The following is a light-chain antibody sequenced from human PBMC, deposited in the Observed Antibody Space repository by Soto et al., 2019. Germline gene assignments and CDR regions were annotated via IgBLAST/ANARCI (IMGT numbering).Light chain of an antibody. Sequence: EIVLTQSPATLSLSPGERATPSCRASQSVSNFLAWYQQKPGQAPRLLIYDASNRATGIPARFSGSGSGTDFTLTIRSLEPEDFAIYYCQQYSGSPITFGLGTRLEIK. V-gene: IGKV3-11*01. CDR2: DAS. J-gene: IGKJ5*01. CDR1: QSVSNF. CDR3: QQYSGSPIT.